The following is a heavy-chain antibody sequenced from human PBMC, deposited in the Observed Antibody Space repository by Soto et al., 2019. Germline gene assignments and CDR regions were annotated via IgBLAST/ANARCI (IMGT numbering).Heavy chain of an antibody. D-gene: IGHD2-8*01. CDR1: GGTFSSYA. J-gene: IGHJ6*02. CDR2: IIPIFGTA. CDR3: ARLLMVYANYYYYGMDV. V-gene: IGHV1-69*01. Sequence: QVQLVQSGAEVKKPGSSVKVSCKASGGTFSSYAISWVRQAPGQGLEWMGGIIPIFGTANYAQKFQGRVTITADESTSTAYMELSSLRSEDTAVYYCARLLMVYANYYYYGMDVWGQGTTVTVSS.